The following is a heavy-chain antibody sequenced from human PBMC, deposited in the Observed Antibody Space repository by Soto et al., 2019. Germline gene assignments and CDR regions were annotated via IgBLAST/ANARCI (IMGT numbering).Heavy chain of an antibody. CDR3: ARDPPAWDIVVVPAAPRGAFDI. Sequence: VSVNLYCKASGYTFSSYYMHWGRQAPGQGLEWMGIINPSGGSTSYAQKFQGRVTITADKSTSTAYMELSSLRSEDTAVYYCARDPPAWDIVVVPAAPRGAFDIWGQGTMVTVSS. V-gene: IGHV1-46*01. CDR2: INPSGGST. CDR1: GYTFSSYY. J-gene: IGHJ3*02. D-gene: IGHD2-2*01.